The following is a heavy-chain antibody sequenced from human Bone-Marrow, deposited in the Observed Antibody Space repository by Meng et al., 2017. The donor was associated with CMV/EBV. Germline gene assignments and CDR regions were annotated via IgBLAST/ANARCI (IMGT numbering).Heavy chain of an antibody. CDR1: GFTFSSDE. CDR2: ISSSGSSI. D-gene: IGHD3-22*01. J-gene: IGHJ4*02. Sequence: GESLKISCAVSGFTFSSDEMNWVRQAPGKGLEWVSYISSSGSSIYYADSVKGRFTVSRDNVKNSLYLQMSSLRAEDTAVYYCSSPPTYYYNSSGYYHRDYWGQGTLVTVSS. V-gene: IGHV3-48*03. CDR3: SSPPTYYYNSSGYYHRDY.